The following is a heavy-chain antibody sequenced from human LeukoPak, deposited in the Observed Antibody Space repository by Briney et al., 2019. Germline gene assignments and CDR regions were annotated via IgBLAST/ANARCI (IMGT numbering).Heavy chain of an antibody. Sequence: GGSLRLSCEASGFTFSSYSMHWVRQAPDKGLEWVAVVSGDGSTEYYADSVKGRFTISRDNSKNTLYLQMNSLRAEDTAVYYCAREAAVAGKGGFDYWGQGTLVTVSS. J-gene: IGHJ4*02. CDR1: GFTFSSYS. V-gene: IGHV3-30-3*01. CDR2: VSGDGSTE. D-gene: IGHD6-19*01. CDR3: AREAAVAGKGGFDY.